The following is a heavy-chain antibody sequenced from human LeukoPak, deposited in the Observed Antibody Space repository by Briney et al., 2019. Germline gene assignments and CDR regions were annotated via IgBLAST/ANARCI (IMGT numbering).Heavy chain of an antibody. CDR1: GFTFSSYG. J-gene: IGHJ6*02. D-gene: IGHD6-13*01. Sequence: GGSLRLSCAASGFTFSSYGMHWVRQAPGKGQEWVAVISYDGSNKYYADSVKGRFTISRDNSKNTLYLQMNSLRAEDTAVYYCAKVLIAAAAPLYGMDVWGQGTTVTVSS. CDR3: AKVLIAAAAPLYGMDV. V-gene: IGHV3-30*18. CDR2: ISYDGSNK.